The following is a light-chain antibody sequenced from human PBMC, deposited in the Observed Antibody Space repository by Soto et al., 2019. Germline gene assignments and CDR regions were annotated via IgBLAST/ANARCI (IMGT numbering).Light chain of an antibody. CDR2: HAS. CDR1: QSVGSN. Sequence: EIVMTQSPATLSVSPGERATLSCRASQSVGSNLAWYQQKPGQAPRLLIYHASTRAAGGPARFSGSGSGTEFTLPISSLQSEDFAVYYCHQYNNWPPGTFGQGTKVEIK. CDR3: HQYNNWPPGT. J-gene: IGKJ1*01. V-gene: IGKV3-15*01.